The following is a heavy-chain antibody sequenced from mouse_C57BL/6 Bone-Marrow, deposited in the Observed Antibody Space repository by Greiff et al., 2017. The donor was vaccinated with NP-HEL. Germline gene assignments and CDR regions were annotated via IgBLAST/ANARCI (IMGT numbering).Heavy chain of an antibody. CDR1: GYTFTSYW. CDR3: ATYYYGSRGFAN. CDR2: IYPGSGST. V-gene: IGHV1-55*01. D-gene: IGHD1-1*01. J-gene: IGHJ3*01. Sequence: QVQLQQPGAELVKPGASVKMSCKSSGYTFTSYWITWVKQRPGPGLEWIGDIYPGSGSTNYTEQITRKATLTVDTSSSTASMKLSSLTSEDSAVYYCATYYYGSRGFANWGQGTLVTVTA.